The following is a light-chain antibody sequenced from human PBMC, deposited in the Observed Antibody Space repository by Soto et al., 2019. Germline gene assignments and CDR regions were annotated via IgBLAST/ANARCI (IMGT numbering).Light chain of an antibody. Sequence: EIVLTQSPGSLSLSPGQRATLSCRASQSVDTTFFAWYQKKPGQAPRLLIYGASKRATGIPERFSGSGSGTDFTLIISRLEPEDFAVYYCQHYMSSVTFGQGTKVEIK. CDR3: QHYMSSVT. CDR2: GAS. V-gene: IGKV3-20*01. J-gene: IGKJ1*01. CDR1: QSVDTTF.